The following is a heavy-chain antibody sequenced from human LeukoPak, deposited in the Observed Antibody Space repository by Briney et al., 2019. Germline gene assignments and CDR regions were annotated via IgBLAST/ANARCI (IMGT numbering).Heavy chain of an antibody. Sequence: GGSLRLSCAASGFTFSSYWMNWVRQAPGKGLVWVSRIASDGSSTTYADSVKGRFSISRDNAKNTLYLQMNSLRVEDTAVYYCARGRPHGNDYWGREPWSPSPQ. CDR2: IASDGSST. CDR3: ARGRPHGNDY. V-gene: IGHV3-74*01. J-gene: IGHJ4*02. D-gene: IGHD4-23*01. CDR1: GFTFSSYW.